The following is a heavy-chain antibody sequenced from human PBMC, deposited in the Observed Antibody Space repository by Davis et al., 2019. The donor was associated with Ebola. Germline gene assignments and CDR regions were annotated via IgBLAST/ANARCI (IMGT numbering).Heavy chain of an antibody. CDR2: IYYSGST. J-gene: IGHJ5*02. V-gene: IGHV4-59*01. CDR1: GVSISSYY. Sequence: MPSETLSLSCTVSGVSISSYYWSWIRQPPGKGLEWIGYIYYSGSTNYNPSLKSRVTISVDTSKNQFSLKLSSVTAADTAVYYCARDARWFDPWGQGTLVTVSS. CDR3: ARDARWFDP.